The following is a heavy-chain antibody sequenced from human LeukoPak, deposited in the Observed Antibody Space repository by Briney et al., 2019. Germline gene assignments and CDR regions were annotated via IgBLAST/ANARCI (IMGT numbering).Heavy chain of an antibody. V-gene: IGHV1-58*01. CDR2: IVVGSGNT. Sequence: EASVKVSCKASGFTFTSSAVLWVRQARGQRLEWIGWIVVGSGNTNYAQKFQERVTITRDMSTSTAYMELSSLRSEDTAVYYCAAVLEYCSSTSCYKAFDIWGQGTMVTVSS. CDR3: AAVLEYCSSTSCYKAFDI. D-gene: IGHD2-2*02. CDR1: GFTFTSSA. J-gene: IGHJ3*02.